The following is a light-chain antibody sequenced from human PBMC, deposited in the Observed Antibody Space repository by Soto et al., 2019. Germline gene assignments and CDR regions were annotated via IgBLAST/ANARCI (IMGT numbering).Light chain of an antibody. CDR2: AAS. CDR1: QGISNY. J-gene: IGKJ5*01. Sequence: DIQMTQSPSSLSASVGDRVTITCRASQGISNYLAWYQQKPGKVPKLLIYAASTLQSGVPSRFSGSGSGTDFTLTISSLQPEDVATYYCQKYNSAPPFGQGTRREIK. V-gene: IGKV1-27*01. CDR3: QKYNSAPP.